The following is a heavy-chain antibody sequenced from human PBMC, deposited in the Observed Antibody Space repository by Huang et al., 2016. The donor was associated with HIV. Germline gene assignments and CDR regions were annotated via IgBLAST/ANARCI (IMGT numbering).Heavy chain of an antibody. CDR2: ISNDGSNN. CDR1: GFPFNNHA. D-gene: IGHD5-18*01. J-gene: IGHJ3*02. CDR3: ARAKDTWDAYDI. Sequence: QVQLVESGGGVVQPGRSLRLSCAASGFPFNNHAMPWVRQAPGKGLDWGAVISNDGSNNYYADSVKGRFTISRDSSKSTLFLHMTSLRTEDTAVYYCARAKDTWDAYDIWGQGTMVIVSS. V-gene: IGHV3-30-3*01.